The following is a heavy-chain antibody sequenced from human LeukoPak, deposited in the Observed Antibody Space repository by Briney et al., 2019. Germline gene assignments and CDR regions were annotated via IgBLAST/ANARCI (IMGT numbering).Heavy chain of an antibody. CDR3: ARALYDTSGYYYAGFDY. J-gene: IGHJ4*02. Sequence: PGGSLRLSCAASGFTFSDYYMSWIRQAPGKGLEWVSYISSSGSTIYYADSVKGRFTISRDNAKNSLYLQMNSLRAEDTAVYYCARALYDTSGYYYAGFDYWGQGTLVTVSS. CDR1: GFTFSDYY. CDR2: ISSSGSTI. D-gene: IGHD3-22*01. V-gene: IGHV3-11*04.